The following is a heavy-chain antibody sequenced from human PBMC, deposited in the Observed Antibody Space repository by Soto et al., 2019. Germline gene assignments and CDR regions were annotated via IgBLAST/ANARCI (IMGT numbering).Heavy chain of an antibody. D-gene: IGHD1-20*01. CDR3: TKDRQSIIIPSAIGYFDF. CDR1: GFTFSAYA. J-gene: IGHJ4*02. V-gene: IGHV3-30*18. CDR2: ISYDGSNK. Sequence: QVQLVESGGGVVQPGRSLRLSCAASGFTFSAYAMHWVRQAPGKGLEWVAVISYDGSNKYYAVSVKDRFSISRDKDTLFLQMNSLRPEHTAVYFCTKDRQSIIIPSAIGYFDFWGQGSLVTVSS.